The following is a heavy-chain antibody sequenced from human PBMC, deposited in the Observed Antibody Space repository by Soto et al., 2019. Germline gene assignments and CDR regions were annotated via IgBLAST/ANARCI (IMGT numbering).Heavy chain of an antibody. D-gene: IGHD4-17*01. CDR2: ISYDGRNK. CDR1: GFTFSSYG. Sequence: GGSLRLSCAASGFTFSSYGMHWVRQAPGKGLEWVAVISYDGRNKYSADSVKGRFTISRDNSKNTLYLQMNSLRAEDTAVYYCAKDRDYGGASYYFDYWGEGT. J-gene: IGHJ4*02. CDR3: AKDRDYGGASYYFDY. V-gene: IGHV3-30*18.